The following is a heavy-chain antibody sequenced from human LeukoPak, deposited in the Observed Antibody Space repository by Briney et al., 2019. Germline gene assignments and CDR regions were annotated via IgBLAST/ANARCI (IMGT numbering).Heavy chain of an antibody. D-gene: IGHD6-13*01. CDR2: ISSSGSTI. V-gene: IGHV3-48*03. Sequence: GGSLRLSCAASGFTFSSYEMNWVRQAPGKGLEWVSYISSSGSTIYYADPVKGRFTISRDNAKNSLYLQMNSLRAEDTAVYYCARTWGSSSWYPDAFDIWGQGTMVTVSS. J-gene: IGHJ3*02. CDR1: GFTFSSYE. CDR3: ARTWGSSSWYPDAFDI.